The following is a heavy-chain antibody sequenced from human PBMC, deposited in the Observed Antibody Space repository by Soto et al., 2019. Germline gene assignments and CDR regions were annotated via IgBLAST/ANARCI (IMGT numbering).Heavy chain of an antibody. CDR2: ISGSGATT. CDR3: TKTMISTTGANWCDP. V-gene: IGHV3-23*01. D-gene: IGHD3-22*01. J-gene: IGHJ5*02. CDR1: GLRINSYA. Sequence: GGSLRLSCTASGLRINSYAMVWARQAPGKGLEWVSGISGSGATTHYADSVKGRFTISRDNSRNTLYLQMNSLRAEDTAVYYCTKTMISTTGANWCDPWGQGTLVTVSS.